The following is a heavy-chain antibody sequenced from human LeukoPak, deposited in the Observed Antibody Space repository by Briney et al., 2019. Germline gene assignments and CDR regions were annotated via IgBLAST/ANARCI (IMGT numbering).Heavy chain of an antibody. CDR2: IRWDGAST. CDR3: AKNALYYDILTGPLDS. D-gene: IGHD3-9*01. V-gene: IGHV3-43*01. CDR1: GFTFNEYT. J-gene: IGHJ4*02. Sequence: GGSLRLSCAASGFTFNEYTMHWVRQAPGKGLEWVSLIRWDGASTYYADSVKGRFTISRDNNKDSLILQLNRLRAEDTALYFCAKNALYYDILTGPLDSWGQGTLVTVSS.